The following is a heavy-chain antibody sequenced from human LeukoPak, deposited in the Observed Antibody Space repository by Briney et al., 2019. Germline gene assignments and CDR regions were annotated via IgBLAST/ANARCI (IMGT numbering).Heavy chain of an antibody. D-gene: IGHD5-12*01. CDR2: ISGSGGST. Sequence: GGSLRLSCAASGFTFSSYAMSWVRQAPGKGLEWVSAISGSGGSTYYADSVKGRFTISRDNSKNTLYLRMNSLRAEDTAVYYCAKERTGIVATAGDYWGQGTLVTVSS. CDR3: AKERTGIVATAGDY. V-gene: IGHV3-23*01. J-gene: IGHJ4*02. CDR1: GFTFSSYA.